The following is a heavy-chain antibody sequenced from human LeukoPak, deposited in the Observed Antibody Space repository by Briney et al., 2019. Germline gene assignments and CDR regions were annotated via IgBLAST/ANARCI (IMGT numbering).Heavy chain of an antibody. J-gene: IGHJ4*02. V-gene: IGHV1-46*01. CDR1: GYTFTSYY. CDR2: INPSGGST. Sequence: ASVKVSCKASGYTFTSYYMHWVRQAPGQGLEWMGIINPSGGSTSYAQKFQGRVTMTRDTSTSTVYMELSSLRSEDTAVYYCARDLAVAGTWINFDYWGQGTLVTVSS. CDR3: ARDLAVAGTWINFDY. D-gene: IGHD6-19*01.